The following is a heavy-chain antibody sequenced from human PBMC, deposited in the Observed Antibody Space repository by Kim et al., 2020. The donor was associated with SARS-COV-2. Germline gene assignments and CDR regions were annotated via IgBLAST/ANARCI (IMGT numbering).Heavy chain of an antibody. CDR1: GFTFSSYG. D-gene: IGHD2-2*01. V-gene: IGHV3-33*01. Sequence: GGSLRLSCAASGFTFSSYGMHWVRQAPGKGLEWVAVIWYDGSNKYYADSVKGRFTISRDNSKNTLYLQMNSLRAEDTAVYYCARENGVPAAHFDYWGQGTMVTVSS. CDR2: IWYDGSNK. CDR3: ARENGVPAAHFDY. J-gene: IGHJ4*02.